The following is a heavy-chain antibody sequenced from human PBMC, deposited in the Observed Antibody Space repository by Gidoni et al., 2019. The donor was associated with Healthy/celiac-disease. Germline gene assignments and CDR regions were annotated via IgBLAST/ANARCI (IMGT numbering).Heavy chain of an antibody. CDR2: IYYSGST. V-gene: IGHV4-39*01. Sequence: QLQLQESGPGLAQPSETLSLTCTVSGGSISSSSYYWGWIRQPPGKGLEWIGSIYYSGSTYYTPSLKSRVTISVDTSKNQFSLKLSSVTAADTAVYYCATTPREYSSSSFDYWGQGTLVTVSS. J-gene: IGHJ4*02. CDR3: ATTPREYSSSSFDY. CDR1: GGSISSSSYY. D-gene: IGHD6-6*01.